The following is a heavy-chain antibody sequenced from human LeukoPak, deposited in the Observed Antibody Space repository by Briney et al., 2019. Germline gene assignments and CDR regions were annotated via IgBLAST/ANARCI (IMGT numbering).Heavy chain of an antibody. J-gene: IGHJ4*02. Sequence: PGGSLRLSCAAAEFTVSIYYMSWVRQAPGKGLEWVSVIHTDSSTSYADSVKGRFTISRDNSKNTLYLQMNSLRAEDTAVYYCARGPADSLLWFGELRDYWGQGTLVTVSS. V-gene: IGHV3-66*01. CDR1: EFTVSIYY. CDR3: ARGPADSLLWFGELRDY. CDR2: IHTDSST. D-gene: IGHD3-10*01.